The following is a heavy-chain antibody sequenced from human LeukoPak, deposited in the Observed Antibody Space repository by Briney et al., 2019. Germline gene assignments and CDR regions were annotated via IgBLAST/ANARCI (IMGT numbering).Heavy chain of an antibody. J-gene: IGHJ6*03. CDR1: GFTFDDYA. CDR2: ISWDGGST. Sequence: PGGSLRLSCAASGFTFDDYAMHWVRQAPGKGLEWVSLISWDGGSTYYADPVKGRFTISRDNSKNSLYLQMNSLRAEDTALYYCAKSGRFDYYYYMGVWGKGTTVTVSS. CDR3: AKSGRFDYYYYMGV. V-gene: IGHV3-43D*04. D-gene: IGHD3-10*01.